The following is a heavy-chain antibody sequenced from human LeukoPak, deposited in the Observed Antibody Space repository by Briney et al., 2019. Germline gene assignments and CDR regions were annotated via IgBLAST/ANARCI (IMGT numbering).Heavy chain of an antibody. D-gene: IGHD2-2*01. Sequence: KPSETLSLTCTVSGGSISTYYWSWIRQPAGKGLEWIGRIHSSGTTHYNPSLRSRVTLSIDTSENQFSLKLSSVTAADTAVYYCGRLNLPAVSGAFDYWGQGTLVTVSS. CDR2: IHSSGTT. CDR3: GRLNLPAVSGAFDY. CDR1: GGSISTYY. V-gene: IGHV4-4*07. J-gene: IGHJ4*02.